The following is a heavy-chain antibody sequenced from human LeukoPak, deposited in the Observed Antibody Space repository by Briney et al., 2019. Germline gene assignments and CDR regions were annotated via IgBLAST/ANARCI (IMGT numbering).Heavy chain of an antibody. CDR1: GDSIRSYY. CDR3: ARGGEFGSFDLFDP. CDR2: IYYSGST. Sequence: SETLSLTCTVSGDSIRSYYWSWIRQPPGKGLEWIGYIYYSGSTNYNPSLKSRVTISVDTSKNQFSLKLSSVTAADTAVYYCARGGEFGSFDLFDPWGQGTLVTVSS. J-gene: IGHJ5*02. V-gene: IGHV4-59*08. D-gene: IGHD3-10*01.